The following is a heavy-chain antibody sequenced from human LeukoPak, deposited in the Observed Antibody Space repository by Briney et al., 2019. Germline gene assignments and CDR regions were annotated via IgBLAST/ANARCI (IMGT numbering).Heavy chain of an antibody. CDR3: AIDGTTMVRGVIIPSWFDP. D-gene: IGHD3-10*01. J-gene: IGHJ5*02. V-gene: IGHV3-64*01. Sequence: GGSLRLSCAASGFTFSSYAMHWVRQAPGKGLEYVSAISSNGGSTYYANSVKGRFTISRDNSKNTLYLQMGSLRAEDMAVYYCAIDGTTMVRGVIIPSWFDPWGQGTLVTVSS. CDR2: ISSNGGST. CDR1: GFTFSSYA.